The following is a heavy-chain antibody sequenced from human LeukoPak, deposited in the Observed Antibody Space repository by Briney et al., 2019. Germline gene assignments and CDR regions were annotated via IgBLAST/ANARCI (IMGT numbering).Heavy chain of an antibody. V-gene: IGHV3-23*01. Sequence: GGSLRLSCAASGFTFSSYAMSWVRQAPGKGLEWVSAISGSGGSTYYADSVKGRSTISRDNSKNTLYLQMNSLRAEDTAVYYCAKESGRDLWFGELLFYDYWGQGTLVTVSS. CDR2: ISGSGGST. CDR3: AKESGRDLWFGELLFYDY. CDR1: GFTFSSYA. J-gene: IGHJ4*02. D-gene: IGHD3-10*01.